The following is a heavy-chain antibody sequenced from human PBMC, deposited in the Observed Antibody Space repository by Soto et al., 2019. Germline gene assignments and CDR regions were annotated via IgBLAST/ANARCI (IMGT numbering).Heavy chain of an antibody. CDR2: IYSGGST. CDR3: ARVGSSSWGNWFDP. J-gene: IGHJ5*02. D-gene: IGHD6-13*01. V-gene: IGHV3-66*01. Sequence: GGSLRLSCAASGFTVSSNYMSWVRQAPGKGLEWVSFIYSGGSTYYADSVKGRFTISRDNSKNTLYLQMNSLRAEDTAVYYCARVGSSSWGNWFDPWGQGTLVTVSS. CDR1: GFTVSSNY.